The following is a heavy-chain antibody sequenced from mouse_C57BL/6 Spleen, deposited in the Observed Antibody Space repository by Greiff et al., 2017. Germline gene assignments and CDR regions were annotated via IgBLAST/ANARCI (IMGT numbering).Heavy chain of an antibody. CDR1: GYTFTSYW. V-gene: IGHV1-7*01. CDR2: INPSSGYT. Sequence: QVQLKQSGAELAKPGASVKLSCKASGYTFTSYWMHWVKQRPGQGLEWIGYINPSSGYTKYNQKFKDKATLTADKSSSTAYMQLSSLTYEDSAVYYCAKSPVGPYAMDYWGQGTSVTVSS. J-gene: IGHJ4*01. CDR3: AKSPVGPYAMDY.